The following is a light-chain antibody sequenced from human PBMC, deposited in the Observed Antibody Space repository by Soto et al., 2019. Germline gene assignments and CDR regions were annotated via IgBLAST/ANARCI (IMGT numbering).Light chain of an antibody. CDR1: QNIKNY. V-gene: IGKV1-16*01. J-gene: IGKJ5*01. Sequence: DVQMTQSPSSLSASVGDRVTITCRASQNIKNYLSWYQQRPGKAPRVVIFAATLLQSGVPSTFSGSGSGTEFTLTISSLHPDDFATYYCQQYNSYPPITFGQGTRLEIK. CDR3: QQYNSYPPIT. CDR2: AAT.